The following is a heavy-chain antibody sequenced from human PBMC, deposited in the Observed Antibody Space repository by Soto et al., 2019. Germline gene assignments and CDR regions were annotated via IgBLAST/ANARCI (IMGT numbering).Heavy chain of an antibody. CDR1: GYTFTSYA. V-gene: IGHV1-3*01. CDR3: ARERPYRSSWVGDY. D-gene: IGHD6-13*01. Sequence: QVQLVQSGAEVKKPGASVKVSCKASGYTFTSYAMHWVRQAPGQRLEWMGWINAGNGNTKYSQKFQGRVTITRDTSASTAYMELSSLRSEDTAVYYCARERPYRSSWVGDYWGQGALVSVSS. J-gene: IGHJ4*02. CDR2: INAGNGNT.